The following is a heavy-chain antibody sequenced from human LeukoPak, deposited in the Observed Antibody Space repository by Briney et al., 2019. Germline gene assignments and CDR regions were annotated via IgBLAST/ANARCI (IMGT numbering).Heavy chain of an antibody. V-gene: IGHV1-8*02. J-gene: IGHJ6*03. CDR3: AIGSSSHYYYYYMDV. Sequence: AALEDSCQAGGYTLTSYDINRVRETTGQGLEWMGWMNPNSGNTGYAQKFQGRVTMTRNTSISTAYMELSSLRSEDTAVYYCAIGSSSHYYYYYMDVWGKGTTVTVSS. CDR2: MNPNSGNT. CDR1: GYTLTSYD. D-gene: IGHD6-6*01.